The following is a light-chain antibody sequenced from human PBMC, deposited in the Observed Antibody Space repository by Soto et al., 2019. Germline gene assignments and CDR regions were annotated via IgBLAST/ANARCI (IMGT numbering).Light chain of an antibody. Sequence: QSALTQPASVSGSPGQSITISCTGTSSDIGAFNYVSWYQHHPGKAPKLIIYKVNIRPSGISYRFSGSKSGNTASLTISGLHAEDEDDYHCMSYTSRIAYVFGTGTKVTVL. CDR2: KVN. CDR3: MSYTSRIAYV. J-gene: IGLJ1*01. V-gene: IGLV2-14*01. CDR1: SSDIGAFNY.